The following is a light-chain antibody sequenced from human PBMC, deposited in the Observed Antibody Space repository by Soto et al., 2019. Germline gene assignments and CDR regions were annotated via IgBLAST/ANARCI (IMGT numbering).Light chain of an antibody. CDR2: GAS. Sequence: EIVMTQSPATLSVSPGERATLSCRASQSVSINLAWYQEKPGQAPRLLIYGASTRATGIPARFSGSGSGTEFTLTISSLQSEDFAVYFCQQYNDWPITFGGGTKVKIK. V-gene: IGKV3-15*01. J-gene: IGKJ4*01. CDR1: QSVSIN. CDR3: QQYNDWPIT.